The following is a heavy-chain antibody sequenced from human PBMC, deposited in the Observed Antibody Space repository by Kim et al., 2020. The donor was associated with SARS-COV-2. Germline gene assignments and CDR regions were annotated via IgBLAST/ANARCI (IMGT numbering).Heavy chain of an antibody. V-gene: IGHV1-3*01. CDR3: ARESYYYDSSGYYPRAEYFQH. CDR1: GYTFTSYA. CDR2: INAGNGNT. D-gene: IGHD3-22*01. J-gene: IGHJ1*01. Sequence: ASVKVSCKASGYTFTSYAMHWVRQAPGQRLEWMGWINAGNGNTKYSQKFQGRVTITRDTSASTAYMELSSLRSEDTAVYYCARESYYYDSSGYYPRAEYFQHWGQGTLVTVSS.